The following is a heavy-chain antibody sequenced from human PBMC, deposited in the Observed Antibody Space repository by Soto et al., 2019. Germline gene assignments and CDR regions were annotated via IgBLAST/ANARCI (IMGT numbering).Heavy chain of an antibody. CDR2: MYSSENT. D-gene: IGHD2-2*03. CDR3: ARLNGYCISTNGHGYYGMDV. V-gene: IGHV4-39*01. CDR1: GGFVSSSSYS. J-gene: IGHJ6*02. Sequence: SETLSLTCSVSGGFVSSSSYSWGWIRQSPGKGLEWIGTMYSSENTYYNPSLLSRVTISVDTSKNEFSLRLSSVTAADTAVYYCARLNGYCISTNGHGYYGMDVWGQGTTVTGSS.